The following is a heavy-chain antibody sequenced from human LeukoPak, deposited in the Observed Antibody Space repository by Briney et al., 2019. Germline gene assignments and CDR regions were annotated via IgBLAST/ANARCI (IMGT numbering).Heavy chain of an antibody. D-gene: IGHD2-2*02. CDR3: ARLYCISTSCYTIDY. CDR1: GYSFDSGYY. CDR2: IYYSGST. V-gene: IGHV4-38-2*02. Sequence: SETLSLTCTVSGYSFDSGYYWGWIRQPPGKGLEWIANIYYSGSTSYNPSLKGRVTVSIDTSKNKFSLKLYSVSAADTALYYCARLYCISTSCYTIDYWGQGTLVTVSS. J-gene: IGHJ4*02.